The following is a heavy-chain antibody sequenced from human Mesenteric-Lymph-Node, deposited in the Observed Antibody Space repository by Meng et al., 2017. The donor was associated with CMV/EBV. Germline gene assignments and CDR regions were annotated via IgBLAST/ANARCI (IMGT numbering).Heavy chain of an antibody. CDR3: ARALLGYCSSTSCYTFDY. Sequence: FTFSSYAMSGVRQAPGKGLEWVSAISGSGGSTYYAESVKGRFTISRDNSKNTLYLQMNSLRAEDTAVYYCARALLGYCSSTSCYTFDYWGQGTLVTVSS. CDR1: FTFSSYA. CDR2: ISGSGGST. V-gene: IGHV3-23*01. D-gene: IGHD2-2*02. J-gene: IGHJ4*02.